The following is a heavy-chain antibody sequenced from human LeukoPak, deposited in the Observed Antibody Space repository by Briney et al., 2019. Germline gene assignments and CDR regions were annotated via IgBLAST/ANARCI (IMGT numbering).Heavy chain of an antibody. D-gene: IGHD1-1*01. V-gene: IGHV4-34*01. J-gene: IGHJ4*02. CDR1: GGSFSGYY. CDR2: INHSGST. Sequence: SETLSLTRAVYGGSFSGYYWSWIRQPPGKGLEWIGEINHSGSTNYNPSLKSRVTISVDTSKNQFSLKLSSVTAADTAVYYCASGLERRSRFDYWGQGTLVTVSS. CDR3: ASGLERRSRFDY.